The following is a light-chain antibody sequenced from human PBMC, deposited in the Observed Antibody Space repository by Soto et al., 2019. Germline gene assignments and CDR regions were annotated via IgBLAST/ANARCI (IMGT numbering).Light chain of an antibody. V-gene: IGKV3D-20*02. CDR2: GAS. Sequence: EIGWTQSPGTLSLSPGERATLSCRASQSVSSSKLAWYQQKPGQAPRLLIYGASSRATGIPDRFTGSGSGTYFNLTISSLEHEEYAVYYCQQRSNWPPGRTVGGGPKV. J-gene: IGKJ4*01. CDR1: QSVSSSK. CDR3: QQRSNWPPGRT.